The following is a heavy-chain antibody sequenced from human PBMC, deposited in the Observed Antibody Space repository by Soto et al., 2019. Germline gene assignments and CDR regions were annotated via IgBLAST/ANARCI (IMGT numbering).Heavy chain of an antibody. D-gene: IGHD3-10*01. CDR2: IIPILGIT. CDR3: ASLMSSGYYYGMDV. Sequence: QVQLVQSGAEVKKPGSSVKVSCKGSGGTFSSYTISWVRQAPGQGLEWMGRIIPILGITKYAQKFQGRVTITADKPTSTAYMELSSRRSEDTAVYYCASLMSSGYYYGMDVWGQGTTVTVSS. CDR1: GGTFSSYT. J-gene: IGHJ6*02. V-gene: IGHV1-69*02.